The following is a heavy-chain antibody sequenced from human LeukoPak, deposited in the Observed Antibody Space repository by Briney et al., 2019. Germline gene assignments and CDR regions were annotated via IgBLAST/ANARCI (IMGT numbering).Heavy chain of an antibody. D-gene: IGHD5-24*01. CDR3: TRDRGDGYISFDY. J-gene: IGHJ4*02. V-gene: IGHV3-30*03. Sequence: GGSLRLSCAASGFTFSSYGMHWVRQAPGKGLEWVAVISYDGSSKYYADSVKGRFTISRDNSKNTLYLQVNSLRAEDTAVYYCTRDRGDGYISFDYWGQGTLVTVSS. CDR2: ISYDGSSK. CDR1: GFTFSSYG.